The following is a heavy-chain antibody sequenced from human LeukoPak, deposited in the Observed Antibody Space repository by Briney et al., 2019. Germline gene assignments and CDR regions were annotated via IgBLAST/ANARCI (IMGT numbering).Heavy chain of an antibody. CDR1: GFRFSTYW. V-gene: IGHV3-7*01. CDR3: ARHLSGVTGYTYGRGIDY. CDR2: IKEDGSEK. D-gene: IGHD5-18*01. J-gene: IGHJ4*02. Sequence: GGSLRLSCAASGFRFSTYWMSWVRQAPGKGLQWVANIKEDGSEKYYEDSMKGRFTISRDNAKNSLFLQMNSLRAEDTAVYYCARHLSGVTGYTYGRGIDYWGQGTLVTVSS.